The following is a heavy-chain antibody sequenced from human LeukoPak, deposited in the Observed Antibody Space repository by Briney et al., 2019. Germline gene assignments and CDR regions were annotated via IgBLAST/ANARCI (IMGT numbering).Heavy chain of an antibody. Sequence: PGGSLRLSCAASGFTFSDYYMSWIRQAPGKGLEWVSYISSSGSTIYYADSVKGRFTISMDNAKNSLYLQMNSLRAEDTAVYYCARSERSKWLVRLRGQQPGPPDYWGQGTLVTVSS. CDR1: GFTFSDYY. D-gene: IGHD6-19*01. CDR2: ISSSGSTI. J-gene: IGHJ4*02. CDR3: ARSERSKWLVRLRGQQPGPPDY. V-gene: IGHV3-11*04.